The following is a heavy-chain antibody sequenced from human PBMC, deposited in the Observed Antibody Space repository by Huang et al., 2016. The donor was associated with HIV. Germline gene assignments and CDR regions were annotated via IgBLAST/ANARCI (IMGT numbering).Heavy chain of an antibody. CDR1: GFSLDSFN. CDR3: VKDRGQQLSPFDS. CDR2: ISRRSSFI. D-gene: IGHD6-13*01. Sequence: EVQLVDSGGGLVKPGGSLRLSCAASGFSLDSFNMFWVRQTPAKGLQWVASISRRSSFIEYADSVKGRFSISRDNAKNSLYLQMNSLRGEDTAVYYCVKDRGQQLSPFDSWGQGTLVTVSS. J-gene: IGHJ4*02. V-gene: IGHV3-21*01.